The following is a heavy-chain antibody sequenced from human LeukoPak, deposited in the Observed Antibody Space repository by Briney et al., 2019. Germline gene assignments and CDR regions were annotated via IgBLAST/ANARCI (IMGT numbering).Heavy chain of an antibody. CDR1: GYTFTSYG. V-gene: IGHV1-18*01. J-gene: IGHJ4*02. D-gene: IGHD5-24*01. CDR3: ARERGRRWLQFAGYFDY. CDR2: ISAYNGNT. Sequence: ASVKVSCKASGYTFTSYGISWVRQAPGEGHEWMGWISAYNGNTNYAQKLQGRVTMTTDTSTSTAYMELRSLRSDDTAVYYCARERGRRWLQFAGYFDYWGQGTLVTVSS.